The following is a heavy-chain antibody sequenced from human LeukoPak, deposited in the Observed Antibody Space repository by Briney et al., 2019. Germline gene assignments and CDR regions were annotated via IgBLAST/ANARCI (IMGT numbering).Heavy chain of an antibody. V-gene: IGHV4-59*01. CDR3: LRDGVRYCSSTSCYGLGWFDP. Sequence: SETLSLTCTVSGGSISSYYWSWIRQPPGKGLEWIGYIYYSGSTNYNPSLKSRVTISVDTSKNQFSLTLSSVTSADTAVYYCLRDGVRYCSSTSCYGLGWFDPWGQGTLVTVSS. CDR2: IYYSGST. CDR1: GGSISSYY. J-gene: IGHJ5*02. D-gene: IGHD2-2*01.